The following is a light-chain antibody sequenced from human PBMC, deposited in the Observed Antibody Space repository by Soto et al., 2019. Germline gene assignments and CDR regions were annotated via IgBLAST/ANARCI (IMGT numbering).Light chain of an antibody. CDR2: GAS. CDR1: QSISSRY. V-gene: IGKV3-20*01. J-gene: IGKJ4*01. CDR3: QQYNSSPPT. Sequence: EIVLTQSPGTLSLSPGQRATLSCRAGQSISSRYLAWYQQKPGQAPRLLIHGASSRATGIPDRFSGSGSGIDFTLTISGLEAEDFSVYYCQQYNSSPPTFGGGTKVEIK.